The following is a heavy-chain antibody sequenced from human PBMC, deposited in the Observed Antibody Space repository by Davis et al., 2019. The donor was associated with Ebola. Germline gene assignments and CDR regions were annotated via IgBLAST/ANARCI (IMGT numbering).Heavy chain of an antibody. CDR2: INPSGGST. CDR1: GYTFTSYY. Sequence: ASVKVSCKASGYTFTSYYMHWVRQAPGQGLEWMGIINPSGGSTSYAQKFQGRVTMTRDTSTSTVYMELSSLRSEDTAVYYCARDRGDSYYYYYGMDVWVQGTKVTVSS. J-gene: IGHJ6*02. D-gene: IGHD2-21*02. V-gene: IGHV1-46*01. CDR3: ARDRGDSYYYYYGMDV.